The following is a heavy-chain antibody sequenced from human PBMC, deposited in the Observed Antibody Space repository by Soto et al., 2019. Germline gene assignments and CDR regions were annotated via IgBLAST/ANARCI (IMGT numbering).Heavy chain of an antibody. CDR1: GGSISTSY. D-gene: IGHD3-9*01. CDR3: GRQNISYSDVLTGKIVYPGFNCIDL. V-gene: IGHV4-59*08. J-gene: IGHJ4*03. CDR2: IYHTGYT. Sequence: TETLSLTCNVSGGSISTSYWTWIRQPPGKGLEWIGYIYHTGYTHYNPSLRSRVTMSIDTSKKQFSLRLSSVTAADTAVYYCGRQNISYSDVLTGKIVYPGFNCIDLWGQGTLVAV.